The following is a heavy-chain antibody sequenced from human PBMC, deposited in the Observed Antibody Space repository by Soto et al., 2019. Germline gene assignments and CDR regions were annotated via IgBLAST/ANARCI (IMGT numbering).Heavy chain of an antibody. CDR3: ASGGTMGAFDI. CDR2: IYYSGST. Sequence: PETLSLTCTVSGGSASRGGYYGRWIRQPPGKGLEWIGYIYYSGSTNYNPSLKSRVTISVDTSKNQFSLKLSSVTAADTAVYYCASGGTMGAFDIWGQGTMVTVSS. J-gene: IGHJ3*02. CDR1: GGSASRGGYY. V-gene: IGHV4-61*08. D-gene: IGHD1-7*01.